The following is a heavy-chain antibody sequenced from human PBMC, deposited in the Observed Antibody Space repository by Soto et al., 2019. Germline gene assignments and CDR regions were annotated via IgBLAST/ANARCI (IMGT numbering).Heavy chain of an antibody. CDR1: GFTFSSYA. J-gene: IGHJ4*02. Sequence: EVQLLESGGGLVQPGGSLRLSCAASGFTFSSYAMSWVRQAPGKGLEWVSAISGSGGSTYYADSVKGRFTISRDNSKNTLYLQMNSLRAEDTAVYYCAKEPGVYCTNGVCSPGYYFDYWGQGTLVTVSS. CDR3: AKEPGVYCTNGVCSPGYYFDY. V-gene: IGHV3-23*01. CDR2: ISGSGGST. D-gene: IGHD2-8*01.